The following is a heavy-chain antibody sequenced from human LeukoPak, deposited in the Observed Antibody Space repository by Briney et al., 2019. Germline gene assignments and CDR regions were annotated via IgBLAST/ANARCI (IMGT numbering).Heavy chain of an antibody. J-gene: IGHJ4*02. D-gene: IGHD5-12*01. CDR2: INPNTGGT. CDR3: AIIVAAIRGFDY. CDR1: GYTFTGYY. Sequence: ASVKVSCKASGYTFTGYYMYWVRQAPGQGLERMGWINPNTGGTNYAQKFQDRVTMTRDTSINTAYMELSRLTSDDTAVYYCAIIVAAIRGFDYWGQGTLVTVSS. V-gene: IGHV1-2*02.